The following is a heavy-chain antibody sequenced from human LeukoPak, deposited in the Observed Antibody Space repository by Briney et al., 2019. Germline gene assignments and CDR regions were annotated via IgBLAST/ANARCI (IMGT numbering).Heavy chain of an antibody. CDR1: GFPFSEYS. D-gene: IGHD4-17*01. V-gene: IGHV3-69-1*01. Sequence: GGSLTLSCAASGFPFSEYSMNWVRQPPGQGLERVSYIDSSSSIYYADSVKGRFTIARDNARNSLYLQLNSPRAEDTAVYDCARGPYDYGEYYDYGGRGNLVTVS. J-gene: IGHJ4*02. CDR2: IDSSSSI. CDR3: ARGPYDYGEYYDY.